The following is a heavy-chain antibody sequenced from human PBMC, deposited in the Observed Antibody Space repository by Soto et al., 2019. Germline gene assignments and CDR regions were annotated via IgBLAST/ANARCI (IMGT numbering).Heavy chain of an antibody. V-gene: IGHV3-48*02. CDR3: ARARYWELNWFDP. CDR1: GFTFSSYS. Sequence: GGSLRLSCAASGFTFSSYSMNWVRQAPGKGLEWVSYISSSSSTIYYADSVKGRFTISRDNAKNSLYLQMNSLRDEDTAVYYCARARYWELNWFDPWGQGTLGTVSS. J-gene: IGHJ5*02. CDR2: ISSSSSTI. D-gene: IGHD2-8*02.